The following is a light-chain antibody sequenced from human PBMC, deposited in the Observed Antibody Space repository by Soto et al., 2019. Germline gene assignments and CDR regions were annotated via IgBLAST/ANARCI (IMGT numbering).Light chain of an antibody. V-gene: IGKV1-9*01. CDR1: QALSNY. Sequence: DIQLTQSPSFLSASVGDRVTITCRVSQALSNYLAWYQQKPGKAPDLLIYSASTLQSGVPSRFSGSGSETEFTLTIRALQPEDFATYYCQQLSRYPLTFGGGTKVDIK. J-gene: IGKJ4*01. CDR2: SAS. CDR3: QQLSRYPLT.